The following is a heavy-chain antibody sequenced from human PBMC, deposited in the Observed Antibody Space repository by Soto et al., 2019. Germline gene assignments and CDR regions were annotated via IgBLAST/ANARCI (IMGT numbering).Heavy chain of an antibody. CDR3: ARVGLNYQLAS. J-gene: IGHJ4*02. D-gene: IGHD4-4*01. CDR1: GGSISSDY. CDR2: IYYSGST. Sequence: SETLSLTCTVSGGSISSDYWSWIRQRPGQGMEWIGYIYYSGSTNYNPPLRRRGTVSVDTSKSQFSLSLSSVTAADAAVYYCARVGLNYQLASWAQGTLVTVSS. V-gene: IGHV4-59*08.